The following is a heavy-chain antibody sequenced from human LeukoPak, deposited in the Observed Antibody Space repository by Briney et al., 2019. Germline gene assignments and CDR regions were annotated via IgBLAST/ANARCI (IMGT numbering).Heavy chain of an antibody. V-gene: IGHV3-30*18. CDR1: GFTFSSYG. CDR3: AKGPAYCGGDCYWTNYYYYYMDV. CDR2: ISYDGSNK. Sequence: PGGSLRLSCAASGFTFSSYGMHWVRQAPGKGLEWVAVISYDGSNKYYADSVKGRFTISRDNSKNTLYLQMNSLRAEDTAVYYCAKGPAYCGGDCYWTNYYYYYMDVWGKGTTVTVSS. D-gene: IGHD2-21*02. J-gene: IGHJ6*03.